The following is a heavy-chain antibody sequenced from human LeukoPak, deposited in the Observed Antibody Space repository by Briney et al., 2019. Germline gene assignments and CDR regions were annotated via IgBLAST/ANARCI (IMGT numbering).Heavy chain of an antibody. V-gene: IGHV4-59*08. D-gene: IGHD1-1*01. CDR3: ARHVLGGYNLHDGYFDY. J-gene: IGHJ4*03. CDR1: GGSISSYY. CDR2: IYYSGST. Sequence: SETLSLTCTVSGGSISSYYWSWIRQPPGKGLEWIGYIYYSGSTNYNPSLQSRVTISVDTSKNQFSLNLSSVTAADTAIYYCARHVLGGYNLHDGYFDYWGQGTLVAVSS.